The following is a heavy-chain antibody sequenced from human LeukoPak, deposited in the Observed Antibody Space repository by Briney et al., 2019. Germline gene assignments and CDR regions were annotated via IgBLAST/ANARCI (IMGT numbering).Heavy chain of an antibody. CDR3: AREGGEGYYYDSSGAYYFDY. V-gene: IGHV6-1*01. J-gene: IGHJ4*02. CDR2: TYYRSKWYN. D-gene: IGHD3-22*01. Sequence: SQTLSLTCAISGDSVSSNSAAWNWIRQSPSRGLEWLGRTYYRSKWYNDYAVSVKSRITINPDTPKNQFSLQLNSVTPEDTAVYYCAREGGEGYYYDSSGAYYFDYWGQGTLVTVSS. CDR1: GDSVSSNSAA.